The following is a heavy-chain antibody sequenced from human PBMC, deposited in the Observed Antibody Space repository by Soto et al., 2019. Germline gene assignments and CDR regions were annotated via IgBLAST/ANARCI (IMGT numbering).Heavy chain of an antibody. D-gene: IGHD1-26*01. CDR2: IDPSDSYI. CDR1: GYSFTSYW. V-gene: IGHV5-10-1*01. J-gene: IGHJ6*02. CDR3: ARRLGKANYGMDV. Sequence: PGESLKISCQCSGYSFTSYWISWVRQMPGKGLEWMGRIDPSDSYISYSPSFQGHVTISIDKSNTTAYLQWSTLKASDTAVYFCARRLGKANYGMDVWGQGTTVTVSS.